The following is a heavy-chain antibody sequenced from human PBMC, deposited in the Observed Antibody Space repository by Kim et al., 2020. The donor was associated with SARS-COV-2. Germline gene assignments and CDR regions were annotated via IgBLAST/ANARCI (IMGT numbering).Heavy chain of an antibody. V-gene: IGHV4-34*01. Sequence: SETLSLTCAVSGGSFNNYYWAWIRQSPGKGLEWIGDINHRGTTNYNPSLKSRVTLSVDTSKNQFSLKVISVAAADTAVYYCARSWSSNYYSDYWGPGTLV. D-gene: IGHD3-3*01. CDR2: INHRGTT. CDR1: GGSFNNYY. J-gene: IGHJ4*02. CDR3: ARSWSSNYYSDY.